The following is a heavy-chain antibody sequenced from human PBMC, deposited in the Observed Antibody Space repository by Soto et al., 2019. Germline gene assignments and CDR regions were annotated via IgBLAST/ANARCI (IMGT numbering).Heavy chain of an antibody. CDR3: ASSPRDSNYDFWSGYSLGYYYYYMDV. V-gene: IGHV4-59*01. J-gene: IGHJ6*03. Sequence: SETLSLTCTVSGGSISSYYWSWIRQPPGKGLEWIGYIYYSGSIYYNPSLKSRVTISVDTSKNQFSLKLSSVTAADTAVYYCASSPRDSNYDFWSGYSLGYYYYYMDVWGKGTTVTVSS. CDR1: GGSISSYY. CDR2: IYYSGSI. D-gene: IGHD3-3*01.